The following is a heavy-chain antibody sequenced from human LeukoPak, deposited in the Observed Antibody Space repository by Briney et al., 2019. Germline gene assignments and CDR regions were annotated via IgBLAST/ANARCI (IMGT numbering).Heavy chain of an antibody. V-gene: IGHV3-30*18. J-gene: IGHJ4*02. Sequence: PGGSLRLSCAASGFTFSSYGMHWVRQAPGKGLEWVAVISYDGSNKYYADSVKGRFTISRDNSKNTLYLQMNSLRAEDTAVYYCAKDFLAPYYYDSSGYPDYWGQGTQVTVSS. CDR2: ISYDGSNK. CDR1: GFTFSSYG. CDR3: AKDFLAPYYYDSSGYPDY. D-gene: IGHD3-22*01.